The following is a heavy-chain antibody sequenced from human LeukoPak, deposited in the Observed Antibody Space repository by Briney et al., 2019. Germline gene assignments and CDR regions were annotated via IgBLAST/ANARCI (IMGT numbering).Heavy chain of an antibody. Sequence: ASVRVSCKASGYTFTICAMNWVRQAPGQGVEWMGWINTNTGNPTYAQGFTGRFVFSLDTSVSTAYLQISSLKAEDTAVYYCTRQGPGYCGSTSCYGVDYWGQGTLVTVSS. J-gene: IGHJ4*02. CDR2: INTNTGNP. D-gene: IGHD2-2*01. V-gene: IGHV7-4-1*02. CDR3: TRQGPGYCGSTSCYGVDY. CDR1: GYTFTICA.